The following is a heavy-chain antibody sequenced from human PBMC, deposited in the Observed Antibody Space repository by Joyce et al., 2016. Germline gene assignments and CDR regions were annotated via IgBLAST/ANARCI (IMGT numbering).Heavy chain of an antibody. CDR2: IKQDGSEK. Sequence: EVQLVESGGGLVQPGGSLRLSCAASGFTFSSYWMTWVRQAPGKGLEWVANIKQDGSEKYYVDSVKGRFTISRDNAKNSLYLQMNSLRAEDTAVYYCARAREFYGSGSQPLDYWGQGTLVTVSS. D-gene: IGHD3-10*01. V-gene: IGHV3-7*01. CDR3: ARAREFYGSGSQPLDY. CDR1: GFTFSSYW. J-gene: IGHJ4*02.